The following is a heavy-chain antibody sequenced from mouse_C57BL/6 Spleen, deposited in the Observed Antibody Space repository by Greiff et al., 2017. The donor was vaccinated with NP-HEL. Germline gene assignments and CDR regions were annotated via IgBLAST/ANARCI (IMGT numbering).Heavy chain of an antibody. CDR2: INYDGSST. CDR1: GFTFSDYY. J-gene: IGHJ2*01. Sequence: EVKLMESEGGLVQPGSSMKLSCTASGFTFSDYYMAWVRQVPEKGLEWVANINYDGSSTYYLDSLKSRFIISRDNAKNILYLQMSSLKSEDTATYYCARDRYDGYSFDYWGQGTTLTVSS. CDR3: ARDRYDGYSFDY. D-gene: IGHD2-3*01. V-gene: IGHV5-16*01.